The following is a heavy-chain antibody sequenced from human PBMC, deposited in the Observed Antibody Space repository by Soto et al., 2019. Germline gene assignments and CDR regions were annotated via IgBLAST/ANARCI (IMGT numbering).Heavy chain of an antibody. D-gene: IGHD6-13*01. Sequence: QVQLVQSGAEVKKPGASVKVSCKASSYTFASYGISWVRQAPGQGLEWMGWISAYNGNTKYVQKLQGRVTMSTDTSTSTAYMEPRSLRSDDTAVYYCARVIAAAADFDYWGQGTLVTVSS. CDR1: SYTFASYG. V-gene: IGHV1-18*01. CDR3: ARVIAAAADFDY. J-gene: IGHJ4*02. CDR2: ISAYNGNT.